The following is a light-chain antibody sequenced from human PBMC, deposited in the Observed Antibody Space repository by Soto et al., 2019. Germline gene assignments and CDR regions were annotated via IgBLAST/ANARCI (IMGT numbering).Light chain of an antibody. CDR1: QSISTY. V-gene: IGKV1-39*01. Sequence: DIQMTQSPSSLSASVGDRVTITCRASQSISTYLNWYQQKPGKAPKLLIFAALNLQSGVPLRFSGGGSGTDFSLTISSLQPEDFATYYCQQSYSTPTWTFGLGTKVEIK. J-gene: IGKJ1*01. CDR3: QQSYSTPTWT. CDR2: AAL.